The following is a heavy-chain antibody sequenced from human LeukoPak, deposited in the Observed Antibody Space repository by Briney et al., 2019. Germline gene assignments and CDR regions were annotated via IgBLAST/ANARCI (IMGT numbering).Heavy chain of an antibody. CDR1: GFTFSSYA. V-gene: IGHV3-23*01. Sequence: GGSLRLSCAASGFTFSSYAMSWVRQAPGKGLEWVSVISGSGGRTYYADSVKGRFTISRDNSKNTLYLQMNSLRAEDTAVYYCAKNFGGTFGHFDSWGRGTLVTASS. CDR3: AKNFGGTFGHFDS. CDR2: ISGSGGRT. D-gene: IGHD3-10*01. J-gene: IGHJ4*02.